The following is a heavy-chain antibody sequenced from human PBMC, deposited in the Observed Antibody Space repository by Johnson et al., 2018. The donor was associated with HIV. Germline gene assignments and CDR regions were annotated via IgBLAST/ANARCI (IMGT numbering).Heavy chain of an antibody. CDR1: GFIFDDYG. V-gene: IGHV3-30*03. D-gene: IGHD3-22*01. CDR3: VRRFYDSSAFDI. J-gene: IGHJ3*02. Sequence: QVQLVESGGGVVRPGGSLRLSCAASGFIFDDYGMSWVRQAPGKGLEWVAFISYDGTNKYYADSVKGRFTISRDNSKNTLFLQMNSLRPEDTAVYYCVRRFYDSSAFDIWGQGTLVTVSS. CDR2: ISYDGTNK.